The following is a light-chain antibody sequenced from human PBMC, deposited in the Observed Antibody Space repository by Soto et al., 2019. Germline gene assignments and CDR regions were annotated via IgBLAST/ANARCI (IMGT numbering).Light chain of an antibody. Sequence: DIQMTQSPSTLSASVGDRVTITCRASQSINIWLAWYQQKAGKAPKLLIYDASTLESGVPSRFSGSGSRTEFTLTISSLQHDDFATYYCQEYNSWRGEWTFGQGTKVEIK. CDR3: QEYNSWRGEWT. CDR1: QSINIW. V-gene: IGKV1-5*01. J-gene: IGKJ1*01. CDR2: DAS.